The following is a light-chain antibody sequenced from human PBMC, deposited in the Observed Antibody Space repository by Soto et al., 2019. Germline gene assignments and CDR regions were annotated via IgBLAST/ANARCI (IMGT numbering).Light chain of an antibody. CDR1: QSVANN. V-gene: IGKV3-15*01. CDR3: QQYNNWPIT. J-gene: IGKJ5*01. CDR2: GGS. Sequence: EMLMTQSPATLSVSPGERATLSCRASQSVANNLAWYQQKPGQAPRLLIYGGSTRATGIPTRFSGSGSGTEFTLTISSLQSEDFSVYHCQQYNNWPITLGQGTRLEIK.